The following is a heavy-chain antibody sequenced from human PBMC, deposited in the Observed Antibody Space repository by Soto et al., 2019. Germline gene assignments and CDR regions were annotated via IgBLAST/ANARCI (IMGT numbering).Heavy chain of an antibody. CDR2: ISAYDGNT. Sequence: ASVKVSCKASGYTFPSYGISWVRQAPGQGLEWMGWISAYDGNTNYAQKLQGRVTMTTDTSTSTAYMELRSLRSDDTAVYYCARSNPRSSPFDYWGQGTLVTVSS. CDR1: GYTFPSYG. J-gene: IGHJ4*02. V-gene: IGHV1-18*01. CDR3: ARSNPRSSPFDY. D-gene: IGHD6-6*01.